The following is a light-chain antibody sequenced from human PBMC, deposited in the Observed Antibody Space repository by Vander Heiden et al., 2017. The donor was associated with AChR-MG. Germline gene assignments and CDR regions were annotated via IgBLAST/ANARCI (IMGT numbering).Light chain of an antibody. CDR3: PAWDDSLNGRVV. V-gene: IGLV1-44*01. J-gene: IGLJ2*01. CDR1: TYNIGSNA. Sequence: QSVLTQRPSASGTPGQGATICSSGSTYNIGSNAVNWYQQLPGTAPKLLIYSNNHRPSGVPDRFSGSKSGTSASLAISGLQSEDEADYYCPAWDDSLNGRVVFGGGTKLTVL. CDR2: SNN.